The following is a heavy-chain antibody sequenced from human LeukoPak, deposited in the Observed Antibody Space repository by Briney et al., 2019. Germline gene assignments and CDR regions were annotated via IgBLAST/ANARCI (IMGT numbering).Heavy chain of an antibody. CDR2: IYYSGST. J-gene: IGHJ4*02. D-gene: IGHD6-13*01. Sequence: PSETLSLTWTVSGGSISSSSYYWGWIRQPPGKGLEWIGSIYYSGSTYYNPSLKSRVTISVDTSKNQFSLKLSSVTAADTAVYYCARHPVRAAGPQDYWAQGTLVTVSS. CDR3: ARHPVRAAGPQDY. V-gene: IGHV4-39*01. CDR1: GGSISSSSYY.